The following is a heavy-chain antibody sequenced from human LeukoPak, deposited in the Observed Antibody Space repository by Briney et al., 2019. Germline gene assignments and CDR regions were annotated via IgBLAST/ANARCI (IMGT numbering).Heavy chain of an antibody. D-gene: IGHD2-2*01. V-gene: IGHV3-23*01. CDR3: ARSPPIMVVPAAIYFDY. CDR1: GITFSNYA. J-gene: IGHJ4*02. CDR2: ISGSGSST. Sequence: PGGSLRLSCAASGITFSNYAMSWVRQAPGKGLEWVSVISGSGSSTYYADSVKGRFTISRDNSKNTLYLQLNSLRAEDTAVYYCARSPPIMVVPAAIYFDYWGQGTLVIVSS.